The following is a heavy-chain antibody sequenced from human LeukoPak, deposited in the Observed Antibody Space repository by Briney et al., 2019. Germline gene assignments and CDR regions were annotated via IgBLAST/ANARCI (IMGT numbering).Heavy chain of an antibody. Sequence: SETLSLTCTVSGDSISSGSYYWSWIRQPAGKGLEWIGRIYISGSTNYNPSLKSRVTISVDTSKNQFSLNLTSVTAADTAVYYCAKEAKYYDILIGYYRSFYYFDYWGPGNPGHRLL. CDR3: AKEAKYYDILIGYYRSFYYFDY. J-gene: IGHJ4*02. D-gene: IGHD3-9*01. CDR2: IYISGST. CDR1: GDSISSGSYY. V-gene: IGHV4-61*02.